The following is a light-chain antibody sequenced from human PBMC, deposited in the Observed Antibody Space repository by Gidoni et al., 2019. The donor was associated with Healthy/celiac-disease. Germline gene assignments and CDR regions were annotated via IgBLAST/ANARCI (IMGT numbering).Light chain of an antibody. V-gene: IGLV1-47*01. CDR1: SSNIGSNY. CDR2: RNN. J-gene: IGLJ3*02. CDR3: AAWDDSLSGRV. Sequence: QSVLTQPPSASGTPGQRVTISCSGSSSNIGSNYVYWYQQLPGTAPKLLIYRNNQRPSGVPDRFSGSKSGTSASLAISGLRSEGGADYYCAAWDDSLSGRVFGGGTKLTVL.